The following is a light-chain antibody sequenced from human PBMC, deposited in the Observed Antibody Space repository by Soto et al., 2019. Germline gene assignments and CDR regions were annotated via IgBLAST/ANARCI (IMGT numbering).Light chain of an antibody. CDR3: QQYNSYPLT. J-gene: IGKJ4*01. V-gene: IGKV1-5*03. CDR1: QSISSW. CDR2: KAS. Sequence: DIQMTQSPSTLSASVGDRVTITCRASQSISSWLAWYQQKPGKAPKLLIYKASSLESGVPSRFSGSGSGTDFTLSSSSLQPDDFANYYCQQYNSYPLTFGGGTKVEIK.